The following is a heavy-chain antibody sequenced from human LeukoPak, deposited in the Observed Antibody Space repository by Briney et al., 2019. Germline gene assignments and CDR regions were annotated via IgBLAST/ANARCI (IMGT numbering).Heavy chain of an antibody. J-gene: IGHJ5*02. V-gene: IGHV4-61*08. CDR2: IYYTGST. D-gene: IGHD1-26*01. Sequence: SETLSLTCTVSGNSISSGDYYWSWIRQPPGKGLEWIGYIYYTGSTSYNPSLKSRVTMSLDASKNQFSLELNSVTPADTAVYYCARGGNYWPQWWFDPWGRGTLVSVSS. CDR3: ARGGNYWPQWWFDP. CDR1: GNSISSGDYY.